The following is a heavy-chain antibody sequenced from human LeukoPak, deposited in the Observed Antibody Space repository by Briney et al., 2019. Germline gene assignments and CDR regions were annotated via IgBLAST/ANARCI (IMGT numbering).Heavy chain of an antibody. Sequence: PGGSLRLSCAASGFTFSSYEMNWVRQAPGKGLEWVSYISSSGSNIKYADSVKGRFTISRGNAKNSVYLQMNSLRAEDTAVYYCARVRDTSMVYDALDIWGQGTMVTVSS. V-gene: IGHV3-48*03. CDR3: ARVRDTSMVYDALDI. J-gene: IGHJ3*02. CDR1: GFTFSSYE. CDR2: ISSSGSNI. D-gene: IGHD5-18*01.